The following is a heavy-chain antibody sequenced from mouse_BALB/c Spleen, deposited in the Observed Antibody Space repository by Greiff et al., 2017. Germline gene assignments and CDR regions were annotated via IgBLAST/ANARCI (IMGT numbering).Heavy chain of an antibody. CDR2: INSNGGST. CDR1: GFTFSSYY. CDR3: ARRGDYDSWFAY. V-gene: IGHV5-6-2*01. J-gene: IGHJ3*01. D-gene: IGHD2-4*01. Sequence: EVMLVESGGGLVKLGGSLKLSCAASGFTFSSYYMSWVRQTPEKRLELVAAINSNGGSTYYPDTVKGRFTISRDNAKNTLYLQMSSLKSEDTALYYCARRGDYDSWFAYWGQGTLVTVSA.